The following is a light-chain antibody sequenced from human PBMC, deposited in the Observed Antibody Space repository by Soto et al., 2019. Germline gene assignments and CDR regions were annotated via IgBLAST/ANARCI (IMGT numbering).Light chain of an antibody. CDR3: QHSGRGGYT. CDR1: RSIVSSS. CDR2: VSS. J-gene: IGKJ2*01. V-gene: IGKV3-20*01. Sequence: EVVGTQSPGTMSLSPGERATLSCMPSRSIVSSSLHWYQQKFGQAPRLLISVSSTRATDIPDRFSGTASGTGVTLTISRLEPEDVAVYYCQHSGRGGYTFGQGTKLEIK.